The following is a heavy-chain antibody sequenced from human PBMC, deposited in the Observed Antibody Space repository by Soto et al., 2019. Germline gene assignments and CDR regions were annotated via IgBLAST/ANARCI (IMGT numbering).Heavy chain of an antibody. V-gene: IGHV3-11*01. CDR3: VRDVIPYYDFYNAYLH. CDR1: GFTFMDYF. D-gene: IGHD3-3*01. Sequence: QIQLTESGGGLVQPGGSLTISCEASGFTFMDYFMSWVRQAPGKGLEWIAYISSSSKNIFYADSVKGRFTISRDNAKYSLSPHMSDLRADDTAVYYCVRDVIPYYDFYNAYLHWGQGTLVTVSS. J-gene: IGHJ4*02. CDR2: ISSSSKNI.